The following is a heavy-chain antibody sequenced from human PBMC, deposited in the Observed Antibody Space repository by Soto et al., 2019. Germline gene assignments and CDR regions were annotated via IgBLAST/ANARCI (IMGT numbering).Heavy chain of an antibody. V-gene: IGHV4-34*01. CDR3: EKLRGSYNARFFAS. Sequence: SETLSLTCAVYGGSFSGYYWNWIRQPPGKGLEWIGNVYYNGNTYYNPSLKSRLTKTVDTSNNQFSLKVTSVTAADTAVYYCEKLRGSYNARFFASGGQGPLVPVSS. CDR1: GGSFSGYY. D-gene: IGHD3-16*01. CDR2: VYYNGNT. J-gene: IGHJ4*02.